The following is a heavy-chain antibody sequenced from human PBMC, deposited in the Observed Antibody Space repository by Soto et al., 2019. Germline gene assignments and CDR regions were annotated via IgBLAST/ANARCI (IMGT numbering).Heavy chain of an antibody. V-gene: IGHV3-33*01. CDR2: IWYDGSNK. Sequence: QVQLVESGGGVVQPGRSLRLSCAASGFTFSSYGMHWVRQAPGKGLEWVAVIWYDGSNKYYADSVKGRFTISRDNSKNTLYLQMNSLRAEDTAVYYCARDKLGDARYDYWGQGTLVTVSS. J-gene: IGHJ4*02. D-gene: IGHD3-16*01. CDR1: GFTFSSYG. CDR3: ARDKLGDARYDY.